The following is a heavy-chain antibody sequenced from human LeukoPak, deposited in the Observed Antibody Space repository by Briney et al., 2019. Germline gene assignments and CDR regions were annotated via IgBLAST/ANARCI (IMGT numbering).Heavy chain of an antibody. Sequence: GGSLRLSCAASGFTFSSYDMHWVRQATGKGLEWVSAIGTAGDTYYPGSVKGRFTISRENAKNSLYLQMNSLRAGDTAVYYCASSTFMDDAFDIWGQGTMVTVSS. V-gene: IGHV3-13*01. CDR3: ASSTFMDDAFDI. CDR2: IGTAGDT. J-gene: IGHJ3*02. D-gene: IGHD3-3*02. CDR1: GFTFSSYD.